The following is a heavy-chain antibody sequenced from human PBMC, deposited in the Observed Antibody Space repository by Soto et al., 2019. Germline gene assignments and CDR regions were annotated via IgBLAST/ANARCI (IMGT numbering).Heavy chain of an antibody. J-gene: IGHJ5*02. CDR3: TRGPPRVQWFDP. CDR1: GGAVSSGTYY. V-gene: IGHV4-61*01. Sequence: PSETLSLTCTVSGGAVSSGTYYWSWIRQPPGKGLEWIGHIYFTGSTNYNPSLKSRATMSLDTSRNQFSLKLSSVTAADTAVYYCTRGPPRVQWFDPWGLGTLVTVSS. CDR2: IYFTGST.